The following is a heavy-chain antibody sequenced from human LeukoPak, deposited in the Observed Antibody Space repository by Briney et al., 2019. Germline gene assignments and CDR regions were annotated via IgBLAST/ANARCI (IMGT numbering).Heavy chain of an antibody. CDR1: GFTFSSYS. D-gene: IGHD1/OR15-1a*01. CDR3: AKEGTASKPSDLDY. CDR2: IRFDGSDK. J-gene: IGHJ4*02. V-gene: IGHV3-30*02. Sequence: PGGSLRLSCAASGFTFSSYSMNWVRQAPGKGLEWVTFIRFDGSDKYYTNSVKGRFTISRDNSRNTVYLQMNSLRAEDTAVYYCAKEGTASKPSDLDYWGQGTLVTVSS.